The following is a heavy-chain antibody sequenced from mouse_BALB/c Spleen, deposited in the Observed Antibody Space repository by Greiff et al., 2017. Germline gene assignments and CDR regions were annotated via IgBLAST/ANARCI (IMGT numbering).Heavy chain of an antibody. V-gene: IGHV14-3*02. CDR1: GFNIKDTY. CDR2: IDPANGNT. CDR3: ARGTLRDFDY. J-gene: IGHJ2*01. Sequence: VQLKESGAELVKPGASVKLSCTASGFNIKDTYMHWVKQSPEQGLEWIGRIDPANGNTNYDPKFQGKATITADTSSNTAYLQLSSLTSEDSAVYYGARGTLRDFDYWGQGTTLTVSS. D-gene: IGHD1-2*01.